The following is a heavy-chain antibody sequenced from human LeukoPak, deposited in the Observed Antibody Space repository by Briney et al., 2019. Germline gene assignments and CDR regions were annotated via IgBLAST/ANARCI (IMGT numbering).Heavy chain of an antibody. Sequence: ASVKVSCKVSGYTLTELSMHWVRQAPGKGLGWMGGFDPEDGETIYAQKFQGRVTMTEDTSTDTAYMELSSLRSEDTAVYYCTTVPPSRGSSWYEVNYGMDVWGQGTTVTVSS. CDR2: FDPEDGET. V-gene: IGHV1-24*01. CDR1: GYTLTELS. D-gene: IGHD6-13*01. CDR3: TTVPPSRGSSWYEVNYGMDV. J-gene: IGHJ6*02.